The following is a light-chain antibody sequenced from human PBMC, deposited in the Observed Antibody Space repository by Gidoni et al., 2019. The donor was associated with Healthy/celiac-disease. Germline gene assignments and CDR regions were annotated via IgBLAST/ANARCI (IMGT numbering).Light chain of an antibody. CDR1: QRISSW. J-gene: IGKJ2*04. CDR2: KAS. V-gene: IGKV1-5*03. Sequence: DIQMTQSPSTLSASVGDRVTITCRASQRISSWLAWYQQKPGKAPKLLIYKASSLESGVPSRFSGSGSGTEFTLTISRLQPDDFATYYCQQYNSYSCSFXXXTKLEIK. CDR3: QQYNSYSCS.